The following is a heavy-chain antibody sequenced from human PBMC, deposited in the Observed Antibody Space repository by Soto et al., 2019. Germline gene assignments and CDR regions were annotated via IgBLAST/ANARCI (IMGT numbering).Heavy chain of an antibody. CDR3: ARVPGYYDSSGFIGFDS. J-gene: IGHJ4*02. D-gene: IGHD3-22*01. CDR1: GFSLTTGGMC. CDR2: IDWDDDK. Sequence: SGPTLVNPTQTLTLTCTFSGFSLTTGGMCVAWIRQPPGKALEWLALIDWDDDKNYSTSLKTRLTISKDTSKNQVVLTMTNMDPVDTATYYCARVPGYYDSSGFIGFDSWGQGTLVTVSS. V-gene: IGHV2-70*01.